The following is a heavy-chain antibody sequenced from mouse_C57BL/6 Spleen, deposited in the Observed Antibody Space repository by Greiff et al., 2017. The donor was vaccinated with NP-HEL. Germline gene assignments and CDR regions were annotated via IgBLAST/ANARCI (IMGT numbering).Heavy chain of an antibody. CDR2: LWSGGST. CDR3: ARTNYYGSSYGYFDV. V-gene: IGHV2-2*01. D-gene: IGHD1-1*01. Sequence: QVQLKQSGPGLVQPSQSLSITCTVSGFSLTSSGVHLVRQSPGKGLECLGVLWSGGSTDYNAAFISRLSICKDNSKSQVFFKMNSLQADDTAIYYCARTNYYGSSYGYFDVWGTGTTVTVSS. J-gene: IGHJ1*03. CDR1: GFSLTSSG.